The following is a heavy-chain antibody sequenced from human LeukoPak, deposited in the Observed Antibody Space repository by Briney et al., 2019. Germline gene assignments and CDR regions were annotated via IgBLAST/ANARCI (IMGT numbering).Heavy chain of an antibody. CDR3: AKELRFGITMIVVARYYFDY. V-gene: IGHV3-23*01. CDR1: GFTFSSYA. Sequence: GRSLRLSCAASGFTFSSYAMSWVRQAPGKGLEWVSAISGSGGSTYYADSVKGRFTISRDNSKNTLYLQMNSLRAEDTAVYYCAKELRFGITMIVVARYYFDYWGQGTLVTVSS. D-gene: IGHD3-22*01. CDR2: ISGSGGST. J-gene: IGHJ4*02.